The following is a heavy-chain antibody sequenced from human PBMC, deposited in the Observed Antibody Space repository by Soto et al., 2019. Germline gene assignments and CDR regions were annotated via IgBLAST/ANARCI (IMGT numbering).Heavy chain of an antibody. V-gene: IGHV1-69*06. D-gene: IGHD5-18*01. J-gene: IGHJ4*02. CDR2: ITPILRET. CDR1: GGTFSTYT. Sequence: QVHLVQSGTEVRKPGSSVTVPCKVSGGTFSTYTISWVRQAPGQGLQWMGGITPILRETTYAQNFQGRVSITADISATTAYMELSDLTSEDTAVYYCGRVPRYSFPTSDSLDQWGQGTRVTVSS. CDR3: GRVPRYSFPTSDSLDQ.